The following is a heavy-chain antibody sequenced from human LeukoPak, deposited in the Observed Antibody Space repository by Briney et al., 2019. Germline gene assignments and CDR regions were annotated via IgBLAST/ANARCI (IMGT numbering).Heavy chain of an antibody. D-gene: IGHD3-3*01. CDR3: ARGDDFWSGYLVGDLWLRSPSQYGMDV. CDR2: IYYSGST. V-gene: IGHV4-59*01. Sequence: SETLSLTCTVSGGSISSYYWSWIRQPPGKGLEWIGYIYYSGSTNYNPSLKSRVTISVDTSKNQFSLKPSSVTAADTAVYYCARGDDFWSGYLVGDLWLRSPSQYGMDVWGQGTTVTVSS. J-gene: IGHJ6*02. CDR1: GGSISSYY.